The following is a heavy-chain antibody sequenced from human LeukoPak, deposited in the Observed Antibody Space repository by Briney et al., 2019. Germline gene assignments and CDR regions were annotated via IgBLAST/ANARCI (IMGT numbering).Heavy chain of an antibody. V-gene: IGHV3-15*01. CDR1: RFTFSNAW. D-gene: IGHD4/OR15-4a*01. CDR3: AIDEPNYAPYDFDY. CDR2: IKSKVDGETT. J-gene: IGHJ4*02. Sequence: GGSLRLSCAASRFTFSNAWMNWVRQAPGKWLEWVGRIKSKVDGETTDYAAPVKGRFTISRDDSNNMVYLQMNSLKIEDTAVYYCAIDEPNYAPYDFDYWGQGSLVTVSS.